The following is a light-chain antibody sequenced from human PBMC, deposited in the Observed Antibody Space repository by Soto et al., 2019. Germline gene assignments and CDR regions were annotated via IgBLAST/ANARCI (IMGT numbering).Light chain of an antibody. CDR3: QQANSFPYT. V-gene: IGKV1-12*01. J-gene: IGKJ2*01. Sequence: MTQSPATLSVSPGERATLSCRASQSVSNNLAWYQQKAGKAPKLLIYATSTLQSGVPSRFRGSGSGTEFTLTISSLQPEDVATYYCQQANSFPYTFGQGTKLEIK. CDR2: ATS. CDR1: QSVSNN.